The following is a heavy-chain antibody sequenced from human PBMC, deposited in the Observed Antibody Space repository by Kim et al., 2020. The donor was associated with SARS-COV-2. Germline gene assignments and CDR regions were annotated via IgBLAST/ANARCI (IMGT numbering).Heavy chain of an antibody. CDR3: ASLAAAGLDY. CDR2: SNK. Sequence: SNKYYADSLKGRFTISRDNSKNTLYLQMNSLRAEDTAVYYCASLAAAGLDYWGQGTLVTVSS. D-gene: IGHD6-13*01. V-gene: IGHV3-30*01. J-gene: IGHJ4*02.